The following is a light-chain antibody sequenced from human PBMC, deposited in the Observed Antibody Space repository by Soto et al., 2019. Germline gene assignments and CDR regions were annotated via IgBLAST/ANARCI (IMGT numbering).Light chain of an antibody. Sequence: DIQMTQSPSTLSASVGDRVAINCRASQSISSWLAWYQQKPGKAPKLLIYKASSLESGVPSRFSGSGSGTEFTLTISSLQPDDFATYYCQQYNSSPVTFGGGTKVEIK. CDR2: KAS. CDR1: QSISSW. V-gene: IGKV1-5*03. J-gene: IGKJ4*01. CDR3: QQYNSSPVT.